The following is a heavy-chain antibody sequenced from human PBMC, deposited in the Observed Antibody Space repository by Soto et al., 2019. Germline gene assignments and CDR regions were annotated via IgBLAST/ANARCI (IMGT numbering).Heavy chain of an antibody. V-gene: IGHV4-39*01. D-gene: IGHD4-17*01. CDR3: ASVTTVTIGSLDY. CDR1: GGSISSSSCY. Sequence: PSETLSLTCTVSGGSISSSSCYWGWIRQPPGKGLEWIGSIYYSGSTYYNPSLKRRVTISVDTSKNQFSLKLSSVTAADTAVYYCASVTTVTIGSLDYWGQGTLVTVSS. J-gene: IGHJ4*02. CDR2: IYYSGST.